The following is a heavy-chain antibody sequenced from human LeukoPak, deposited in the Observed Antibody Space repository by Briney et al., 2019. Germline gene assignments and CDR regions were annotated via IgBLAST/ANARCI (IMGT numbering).Heavy chain of an antibody. D-gene: IGHD3-10*01. Sequence: GGSLRLSCEASGFTFSTYPMHWVRQAPDKGLEWVAVIWYDGSNKYYADSVKGRFTISRDNSKNTLYLQMNSLRAEDTAVYYCAKDSSYGSGRWGAFDIWGQGTMVTVSS. CDR1: GFTFSTYP. J-gene: IGHJ3*02. CDR2: IWYDGSNK. CDR3: AKDSSYGSGRWGAFDI. V-gene: IGHV3-33*06.